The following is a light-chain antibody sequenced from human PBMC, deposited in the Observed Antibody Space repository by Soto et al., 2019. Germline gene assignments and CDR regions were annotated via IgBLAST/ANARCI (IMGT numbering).Light chain of an antibody. CDR2: KAS. V-gene: IGKV1-5*03. CDR1: QTISSW. J-gene: IGKJ5*01. Sequence: DIQMTQSPSTLSGSVGDRVTITCRASQTISSWLAWYQQKPGKAPKLLIYKASTLKSGVPSRFSGSGSGTEFTLTTSSLQPDDFATYYCQQYESLPLTFGQGTRLEIK. CDR3: QQYESLPLT.